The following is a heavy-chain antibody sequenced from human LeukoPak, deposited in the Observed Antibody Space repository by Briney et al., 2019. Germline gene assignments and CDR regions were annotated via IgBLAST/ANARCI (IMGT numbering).Heavy chain of an antibody. J-gene: IGHJ4*02. V-gene: IGHV3-30*02. Sequence: GGSLRLSCTSSGFTFSSYGMHWVRQAPGKGLEWVAFIRYDGTNKYYTDSVKGRFTISRDNSKNTVPLQMNSLRVEDTAVYYCAKDSCTTTSCHRPYYFDYWGQGTLVTVSS. D-gene: IGHD2-2*01. CDR1: GFTFSSYG. CDR3: AKDSCTTTSCHRPYYFDY. CDR2: IRYDGTNK.